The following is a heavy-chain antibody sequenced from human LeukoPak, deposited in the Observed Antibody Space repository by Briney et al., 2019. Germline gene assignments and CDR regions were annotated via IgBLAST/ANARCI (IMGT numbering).Heavy chain of an antibody. CDR2: IRHDSSDI. J-gene: IGHJ4*02. CDR1: VFTFSTYS. D-gene: IGHD3-10*01. Sequence: TGGSLRLSCAASVFTFSTYSMNRVRQAPWKGLEWISFIRHDSSDIYYADSVKGRFTISRDNAKNSLYLQMNSLRVEDTAVYYCARDWFGELIWGQGTLVTVSS. CDR3: ARDWFGELI. V-gene: IGHV3-48*01.